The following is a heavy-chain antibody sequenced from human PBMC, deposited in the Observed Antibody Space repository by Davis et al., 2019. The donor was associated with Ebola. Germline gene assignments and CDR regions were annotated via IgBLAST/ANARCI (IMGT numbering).Heavy chain of an antibody. V-gene: IGHV3-30*03. CDR3: GRDPQVYDWDAHPTWDC. CDR1: GFTFSSYG. J-gene: IGHJ4*02. Sequence: GGSLRLSCAASGFTFSSYGMHWVRQAPGKGLEWVAVISYDGSNKYYADSVKGRFTISRDKSKDTMYIHMSNLTVEDTAEYYCGRDPQVYDWDAHPTWDCWGQGTLVTVSS. CDR2: ISYDGSNK. D-gene: IGHD1-20*01.